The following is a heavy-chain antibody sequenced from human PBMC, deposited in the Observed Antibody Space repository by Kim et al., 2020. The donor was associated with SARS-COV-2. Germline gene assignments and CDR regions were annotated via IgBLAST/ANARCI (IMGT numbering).Heavy chain of an antibody. V-gene: IGHV1-46*01. CDR3: AREPSRGWFDP. CDR2: INPSGGST. J-gene: IGHJ5*02. Sequence: ASVKVSCKASGYTFTSYYMHWVRQAPGQGLEWMGIINPSGGSTSYAQKFQGRVTMTRYTSTSTVYMELSSLRSEDTAVYYCAREPSRGWFDPWGQGTLVTVSS. CDR1: GYTFTSYY.